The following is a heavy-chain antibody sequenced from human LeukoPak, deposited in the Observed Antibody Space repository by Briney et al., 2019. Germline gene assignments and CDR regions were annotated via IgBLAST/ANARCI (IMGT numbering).Heavy chain of an antibody. CDR1: GGSINNYY. D-gene: IGHD3-9*01. CDR3: ARLSAGHYGCHDY. Sequence: SETLSLTCTVSGGSINNYYWSWIRQPPGKGLEWIGYIYYSGSTNYNPSLKSRVTISVDTSKNQFSLKISSVTAADTAVYYCARLSAGHYGCHDYWGQGTLVTVSS. V-gene: IGHV4-59*08. J-gene: IGHJ4*02. CDR2: IYYSGST.